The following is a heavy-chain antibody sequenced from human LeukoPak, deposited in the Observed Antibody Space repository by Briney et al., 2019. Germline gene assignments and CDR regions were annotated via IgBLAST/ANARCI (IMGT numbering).Heavy chain of an antibody. D-gene: IGHD6-13*01. CDR2: INHSGST. CDR1: GGSISSYY. J-gene: IGHJ5*02. CDR3: ARGYSSSWPRGNWFDP. V-gene: IGHV4-34*01. Sequence: SETLSLTCTVSGGSISSYYWSWIRQPPGKGLEWIGEINHSGSTNYNPSLKSRVTISVDTSKNQFSLKLSSVTAADTAVYYCARGYSSSWPRGNWFDPWGQGTLVTVSS.